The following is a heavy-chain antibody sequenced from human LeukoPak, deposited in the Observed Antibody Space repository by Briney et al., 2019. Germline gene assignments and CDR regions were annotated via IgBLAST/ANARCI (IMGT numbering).Heavy chain of an antibody. CDR2: IYYSGST. CDR1: GGSISSSSYY. V-gene: IGHV4-39*07. D-gene: IGHD5/OR15-5a*01. Sequence: PSETLSLTCTVSGGSISSSSYYWGWIRQPPGKGREWIGCIYYSGSTYYNPCLKSRVTISVDTSKNQFSLKLSSVTAADTAVYYCARVYVGYFDYWGQGTLVTVSS. J-gene: IGHJ4*02. CDR3: ARVYVGYFDY.